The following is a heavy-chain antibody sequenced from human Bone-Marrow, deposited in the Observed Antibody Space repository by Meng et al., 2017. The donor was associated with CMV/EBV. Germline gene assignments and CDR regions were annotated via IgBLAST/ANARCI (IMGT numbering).Heavy chain of an antibody. CDR3: TTIIGLTVLLPSSDVFDI. V-gene: IGHV3-15*01. CDR2: IQSNTEGGTI. CDR1: GFTFINAG. Sequence: GESLKISCAASGFTFINAGMTWVRQAPGKGLEWVGRIQSNTEGGTIDYAAPVIGRFTISRDDSKSTLYLQMDSLKIEDTAIYYCTTIIGLTVLLPSSDVFDIWGQGTMVTVSS. J-gene: IGHJ3*02. D-gene: IGHD2/OR15-2a*01.